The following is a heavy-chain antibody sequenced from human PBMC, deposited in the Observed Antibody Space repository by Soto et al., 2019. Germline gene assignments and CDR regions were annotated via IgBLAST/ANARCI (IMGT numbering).Heavy chain of an antibody. CDR2: IYPGDSDT. Sequence: GESLKISCKGSGCSFTSYWIGWVRQMPGKGLEWMGIIYPGDSDTRYSPSFQGQVTISADKSISTAYLQWSSLKASDTAMYYCARPSLIAAAGPYYYYGMDVWGQGTTVTVSS. J-gene: IGHJ6*02. CDR1: GCSFTSYW. V-gene: IGHV5-51*01. CDR3: ARPSLIAAAGPYYYYGMDV. D-gene: IGHD6-13*01.